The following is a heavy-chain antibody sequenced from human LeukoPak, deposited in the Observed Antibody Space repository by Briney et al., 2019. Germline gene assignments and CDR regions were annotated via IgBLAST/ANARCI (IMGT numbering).Heavy chain of an antibody. D-gene: IGHD3-22*01. CDR3: ARYYDSAGYYVGRFDY. V-gene: IGHV3-7*01. CDR1: GFTFSSHW. Sequence: GGSLRLSCAASGFTFSSHWMTWVRQAPGKGLEWVANINQDGSERYYVDSVKGRFTISRDNAKNSLYLQMNSLSAEDTAVYYCARYYDSAGYYVGRFDYWGQGTLVTVS. CDR2: INQDGSER. J-gene: IGHJ4*02.